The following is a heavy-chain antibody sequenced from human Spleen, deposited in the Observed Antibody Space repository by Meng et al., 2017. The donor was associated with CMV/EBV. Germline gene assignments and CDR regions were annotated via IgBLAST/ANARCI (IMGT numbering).Heavy chain of an antibody. V-gene: IGHV3-30*02. J-gene: IGHJ4*02. CDR1: GFTFSSYD. Sequence: GESLKISCAASGFTFSSYDMHWVRQAPGKGLEWVAFIRYDGSNEYYVDSVKGRFTISRDNSKNTLYLEINSLRAEDAALYYCATGYCGGGGCYSSFDFWGQGTLVTVSS. D-gene: IGHD2-15*01. CDR3: ATGYCGGGGCYSSFDF. CDR2: IRYDGSNE.